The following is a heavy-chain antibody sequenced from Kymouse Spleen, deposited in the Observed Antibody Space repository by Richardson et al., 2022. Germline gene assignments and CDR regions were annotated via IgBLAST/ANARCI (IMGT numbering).Heavy chain of an antibody. CDR1: GFTFDDYA. CDR2: ISWNSGSI. D-gene: IGHD3-10*01. CDR3: AKDPLWFGAIPNGMDV. J-gene: IGHJ6*02. V-gene: IGHV3-9*01. Sequence: EVQLVESGGGLVQPGRSLRLSCAASGFTFDDYAMHWVRQAPGKGLEWVSGISWNSGSIGYADSVKGRFTISRDNAKNSLYLQMNSLRAEDTALYYCAKDPLWFGAIPNGMDVWGQGTTVTVSS.